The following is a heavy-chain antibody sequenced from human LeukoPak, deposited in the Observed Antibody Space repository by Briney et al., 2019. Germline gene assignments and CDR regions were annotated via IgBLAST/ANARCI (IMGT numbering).Heavy chain of an antibody. CDR3: ARLTYYYDSSGYYNFDY. J-gene: IGHJ4*02. CDR1: GYTFTSYG. V-gene: IGHV1-18*01. D-gene: IGHD3-22*01. Sequence: ASVKVSCKASGYTFTSYGISWVRQAPGRGLEWMGWISAYNGNTNYARKLQGRVTMTTDTSTSTAYMELRSLRSDDTAVYYCARLTYYYDSSGYYNFDYWGQGTLVTVSS. CDR2: ISAYNGNT.